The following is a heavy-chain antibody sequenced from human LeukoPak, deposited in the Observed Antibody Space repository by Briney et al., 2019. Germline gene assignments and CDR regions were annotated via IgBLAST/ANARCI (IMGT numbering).Heavy chain of an antibody. CDR1: GDSVSSNSAA. CDR3: ARDQSENYYYDSSGYNDPLDY. V-gene: IGHV6-1*01. J-gene: IGHJ4*02. CDR2: TYYRSKWYN. Sequence: SQTLSLTCAISGDSVSSNSAAWNWIRQSPSRGLEWLGRTYYRSKWYNDYAVSVKSRITINPDTSKNQFSLQLNSVTPEDTAVYYCARDQSENYYYDSSGYNDPLDYWGQGTLVTVSP. D-gene: IGHD3-22*01.